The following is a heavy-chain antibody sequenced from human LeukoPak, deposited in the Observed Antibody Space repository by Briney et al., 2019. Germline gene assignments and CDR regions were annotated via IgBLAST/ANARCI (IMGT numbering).Heavy chain of an antibody. V-gene: IGHV1-69*04. CDR2: IIPILGIA. J-gene: IGHJ6*02. CDR1: GGTFSSYA. CDR3: ARGGREGMDV. D-gene: IGHD1-26*01. Sequence: GASVKVSCKASGGTFSSYAISWVRQAPGQGLEWMGRIIPILGIANYAQKFQGRVTITADKSTSTAYMELRSLRSDDTAVYYCARGGREGMDVWGQGTTVTVSS.